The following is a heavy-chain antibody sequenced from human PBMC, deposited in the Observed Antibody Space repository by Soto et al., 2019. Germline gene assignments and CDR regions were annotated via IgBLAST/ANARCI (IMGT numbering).Heavy chain of an antibody. J-gene: IGHJ4*02. CDR2: IYSSGVS. CDR1: GASVRSGDYY. Sequence: SETLSLTCSVSGASVRSGDYYWSCIGHAPGKGLEWIGYIYSSGVSYYNPSLKGRLTVSIDTSKNQFSLKLNSATAADTAIYYCVGTGTTDDYWGRGTLVTVSS. V-gene: IGHV4-30-4*01. D-gene: IGHD4-17*01. CDR3: VGTGTTDDY.